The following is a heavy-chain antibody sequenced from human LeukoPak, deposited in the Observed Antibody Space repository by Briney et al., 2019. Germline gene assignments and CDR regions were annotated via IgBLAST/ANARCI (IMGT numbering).Heavy chain of an antibody. CDR3: AKGGSNRDFDY. CDR2: ISYDGSNK. V-gene: IGHV3-30-3*01. D-gene: IGHD1-26*01. J-gene: IGHJ4*02. Sequence: PGGSLRLSCAASGFTFSSYAMHWVRQAPGKGLEWVAVISYDGSNKYYADSVKGRFTISRDNSKNTLYLQMNSLRAEDTAVYYCAKGGSNRDFDYWGQGTLVTVSS. CDR1: GFTFSSYA.